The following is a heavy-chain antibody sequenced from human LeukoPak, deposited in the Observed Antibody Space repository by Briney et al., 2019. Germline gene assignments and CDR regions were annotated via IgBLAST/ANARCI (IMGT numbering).Heavy chain of an antibody. CDR2: ISSSSSYI. J-gene: IGHJ3*02. D-gene: IGHD4-17*01. Sequence: GGSLRLSCAASGFTFDDYAMHWVRQAPGKGLEWVSSISSSSSYIYYADSVKGRFTISRDNAKNSLYLQMNSLRAEDTAVYYCASTVTNTDAFDIWGQGTMVTVSS. V-gene: IGHV3-21*01. CDR1: GFTFDDYA. CDR3: ASTVTNTDAFDI.